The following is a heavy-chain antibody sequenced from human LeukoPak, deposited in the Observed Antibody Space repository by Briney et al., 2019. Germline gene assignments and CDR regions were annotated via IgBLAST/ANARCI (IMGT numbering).Heavy chain of an antibody. J-gene: IGHJ5*02. Sequence: GGSLRLSCAGSGFTFSNYLIHWVRQAPGKGLAWVSRITGDGSNTLYADSVQGRFTISRDNAKNTVYLQMNSLRAEDTAVYYCATDWGGWTTWGQGTLVTVSS. CDR3: ATDWGGWTT. D-gene: IGHD3-16*01. CDR1: GFTFSNYL. V-gene: IGHV3-74*01. CDR2: ITGDGSNT.